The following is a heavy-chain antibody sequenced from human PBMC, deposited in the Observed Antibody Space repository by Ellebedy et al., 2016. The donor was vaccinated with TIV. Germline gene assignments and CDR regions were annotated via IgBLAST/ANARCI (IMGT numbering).Heavy chain of an antibody. V-gene: IGHV3-23*01. CDR2: ISGSGGST. CDR1: GFTFSSYA. Sequence: GESLKISCAASGFTFSSYAMSWVRQAPGKGLEWVSAISGSGGSTYYADSVKGRFTISRDNFKNTLYLQMNSLRAEDTAVYYCAKDRLDDGLFDYWGQGTLVTVSS. J-gene: IGHJ4*02. CDR3: AKDRLDDGLFDY. D-gene: IGHD3-9*01.